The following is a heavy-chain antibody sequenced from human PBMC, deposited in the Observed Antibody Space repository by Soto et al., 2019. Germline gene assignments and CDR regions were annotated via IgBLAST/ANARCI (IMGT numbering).Heavy chain of an antibody. CDR1: GFKFRNYA. D-gene: IGHD3-16*01. CDR3: ARAHSMMILDRFDP. V-gene: IGHV3-33*01. Sequence: GGSLRPSCAASGFKFRNYAIHWVRQAPGKGLEWLAVIWFDGSKKYYADSVKGRFTISRDNSKNTVYLDMNSLTADDSGVFYCARAHSMMILDRFDPWGHGTLVTVSS. CDR2: IWFDGSKK. J-gene: IGHJ5*02.